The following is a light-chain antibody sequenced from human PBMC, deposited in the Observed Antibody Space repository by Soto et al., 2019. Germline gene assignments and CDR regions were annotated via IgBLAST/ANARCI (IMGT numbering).Light chain of an antibody. J-gene: IGLJ2*01. CDR3: CSYAGSSTVV. Sequence: QSALTQPASVSGSPGQSITISCTGTSSDVGSYNLVSWYQQHPGKAPKLMIYEVSKRPSGVSNRFSGSKSGNTASLTISGLQAEDEADYYCCSYAGSSTVVFGEGTKVTVL. V-gene: IGLV2-23*02. CDR1: SSDVGSYNL. CDR2: EVS.